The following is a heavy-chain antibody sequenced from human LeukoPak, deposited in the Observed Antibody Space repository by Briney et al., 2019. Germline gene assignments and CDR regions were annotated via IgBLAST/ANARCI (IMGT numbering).Heavy chain of an antibody. D-gene: IGHD6-13*01. Sequence: GGSLRLSCAASGFTFSHYWLSWVRPAPGKGLEWVANIKEDGSEKYYVDSVKGRFTISRDNARNSLYLQMNSLRAEDTAVYYCASGRQLGYWGQGTLVTVSS. CDR3: ASGRQLGY. V-gene: IGHV3-7*01. CDR2: IKEDGSEK. CDR1: GFTFSHYW. J-gene: IGHJ4*02.